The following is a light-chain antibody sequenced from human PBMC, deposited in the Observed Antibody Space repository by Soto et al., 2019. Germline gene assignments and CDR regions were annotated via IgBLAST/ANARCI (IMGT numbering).Light chain of an antibody. Sequence: EIVLTQSPGTLSLSPGERATLSCRASQSVSSSYLAWYQHKPGQAPRLLIYGASSRATGIPDRFSGSGSGTDFTLTISRLEPEGFAVYCCQQYGSSPHTFGQGTKLEIK. CDR3: QQYGSSPHT. CDR1: QSVSSSY. V-gene: IGKV3-20*01. CDR2: GAS. J-gene: IGKJ2*01.